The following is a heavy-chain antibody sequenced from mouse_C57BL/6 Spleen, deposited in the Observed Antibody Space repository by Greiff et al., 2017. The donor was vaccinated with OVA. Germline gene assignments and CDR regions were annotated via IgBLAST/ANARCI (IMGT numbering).Heavy chain of an antibody. D-gene: IGHD3-1*01. CDR3: ASPGQYWYFDV. Sequence: EVQLQQSGPELVKPGASVKISCKASGYTFTDYYMNWVKQSHGKSLEWIGDINPNNGGTSYNQKFKGKATLTVDKSSSTAYMELRSLTSEDSAVYYCASPGQYWYFDVWGTGTTVTVSS. CDR2: INPNNGGT. J-gene: IGHJ1*03. V-gene: IGHV1-26*01. CDR1: GYTFTDYY.